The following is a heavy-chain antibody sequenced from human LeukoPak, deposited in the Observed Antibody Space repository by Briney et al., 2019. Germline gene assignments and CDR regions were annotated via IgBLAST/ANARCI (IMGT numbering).Heavy chain of an antibody. CDR1: GGSFSGYY. Sequence: SETLSLTCAVYGGSFSGYYWSWIRQPPGKGLEWIGEINHSGSTNYNPSLKSRVTISVDTSKNQFSLKLSSVTAADTAVYYCARGRPPPGFYWSSTSCRRVSYYYMDVWGKGTTVTVSS. CDR3: ARGRPPPGFYWSSTSCRRVSYYYMDV. D-gene: IGHD2-2*01. V-gene: IGHV4-34*01. CDR2: INHSGST. J-gene: IGHJ6*03.